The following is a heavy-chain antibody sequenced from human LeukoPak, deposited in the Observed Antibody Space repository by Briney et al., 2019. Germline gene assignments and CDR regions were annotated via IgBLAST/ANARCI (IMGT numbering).Heavy chain of an antibody. D-gene: IGHD1-26*01. Sequence: GGSLRLSCAVSGLAFSSCDMQWVRQAPGKGLEWVAFIRNDGTTKYYADSVKGRFTISRDNSKYTLYLQMNSLRAEDTAVYYCAKDSLRKTIVGTTTRGVNDYWGQGTLVTVSS. J-gene: IGHJ4*02. CDR1: GLAFSSCD. CDR2: IRNDGTTK. V-gene: IGHV3-30*02. CDR3: AKDSLRKTIVGTTTRGVNDY.